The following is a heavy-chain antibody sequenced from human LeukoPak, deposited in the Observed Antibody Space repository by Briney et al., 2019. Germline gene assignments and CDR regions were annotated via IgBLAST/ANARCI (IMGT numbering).Heavy chain of an antibody. J-gene: IGHJ6*02. CDR1: GYTFTSYG. D-gene: IGHD2-15*01. V-gene: IGHV1-18*01. CDR2: ISAYNGNT. CDR3: ATAQRCSGGSCYHYYYYYGMDV. Sequence: ASVKVSCKASGYTFTSYGISWVRQAPGQGLEWMGWISAYNGNTNYAQKLQGRVTMTTDTSTSTAYMELRSLRSDDTAVYYCATAQRCSGGSCYHYYYYYGMDVWGQGTTVTVSS.